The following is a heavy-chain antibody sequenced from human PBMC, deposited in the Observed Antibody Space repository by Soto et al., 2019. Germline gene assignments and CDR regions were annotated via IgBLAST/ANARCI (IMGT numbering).Heavy chain of an antibody. CDR3: AKRSSSSTFDY. J-gene: IGHJ4*02. CDR2: VWFDGSNE. CDR1: GFNFLMYG. Sequence: PGGSLRLSCTTSGFNFLMYGMHWVRQAPGKGLEWVASVWFDGSNEKYADSVKARFIISRDNSKNTLYLQMNSLRAEDTAVYYCAKRSSSSTFDYWGQGTLVTVSS. V-gene: IGHV3-30*02. D-gene: IGHD6-6*01.